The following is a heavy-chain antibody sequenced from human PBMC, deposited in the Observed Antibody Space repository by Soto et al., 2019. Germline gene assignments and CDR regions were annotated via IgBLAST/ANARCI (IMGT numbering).Heavy chain of an antibody. D-gene: IGHD2-2*01. CDR1: GGSFSGYY. CDR2: INHSGST. Sequence: PSETLSLTCAVYGGSFSGYYWSWIRQPPGKGLEWIGEINHSGSTNYNPSLKSRVTISVDTSKNQFSLKLSSVTAADTAVYYCAITGVGYCSSTSCYGGPTVTTSSFDYWGQGTLVTVSS. CDR3: AITGVGYCSSTSCYGGPTVTTSSFDY. V-gene: IGHV4-34*01. J-gene: IGHJ4*02.